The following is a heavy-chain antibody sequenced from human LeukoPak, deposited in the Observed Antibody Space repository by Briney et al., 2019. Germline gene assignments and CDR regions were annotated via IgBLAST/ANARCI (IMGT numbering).Heavy chain of an antibody. J-gene: IGHJ4*02. D-gene: IGHD5/OR15-5a*01. Sequence: GGSLRLSCAASRFTVNSKYMSWVRQAPGKGLEWVSVIYTDGRTYYADSVQGRFTISRDNSKNTLYLQMNSLRVEDTAVYYCARDGPVYSDYWGQGTLVTVSS. V-gene: IGHV3-53*01. CDR1: RFTVNSKY. CDR2: IYTDGRT. CDR3: ARDGPVYSDY.